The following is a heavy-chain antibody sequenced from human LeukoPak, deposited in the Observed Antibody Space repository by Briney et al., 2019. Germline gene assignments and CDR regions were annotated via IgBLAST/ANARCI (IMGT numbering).Heavy chain of an antibody. CDR1: GGSISSSNYY. CDR2: IYYSGST. CDR3: ARVYKWPNWFDP. V-gene: IGHV4-39*01. D-gene: IGHD1-20*01. J-gene: IGHJ5*02. Sequence: PSETLSLTCTVSGGSISSSNYYWDWIRQPPGKGLEWIGSIYYSGSTYYNPSLKSRVTMSVDTSKNQFSLKLSSVTAADTAVYYCARVYKWPNWFDPWGQGTLVTVSS.